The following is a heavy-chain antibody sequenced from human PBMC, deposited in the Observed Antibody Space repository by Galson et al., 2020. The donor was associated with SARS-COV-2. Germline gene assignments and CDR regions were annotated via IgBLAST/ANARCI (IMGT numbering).Heavy chain of an antibody. D-gene: IGHD3-16*01. CDR2: MYTTGSA. Sequence: SETLSLTCTASGDSMNKYYWNWIRQPAGKGLEWIGRMYTTGSAKYNPSLQSRATMSVDTSKGQVALKLMSVTAAATAVYYCARAAGYTDDFVYYGMDVWGQGTTVTVSS. CDR3: ARAAGYTDDFVYYGMDV. J-gene: IGHJ6*02. V-gene: IGHV4-4*07. CDR1: GDSMNKYY.